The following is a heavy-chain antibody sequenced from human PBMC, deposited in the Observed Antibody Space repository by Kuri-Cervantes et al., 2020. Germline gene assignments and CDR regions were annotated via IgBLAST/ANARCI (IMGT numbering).Heavy chain of an antibody. V-gene: IGHV1-46*01. J-gene: IGHJ4*02. CDR2: INPSGGST. CDR1: GYTFTSYY. Sequence: ASVKVSCKASGYTFTSYYMHWVRQAPGQGLEWMGIINPSGGSTGYAQKFQGRVTMTRDTSTSTVYMELSSLRSEDTAVYYCARAQWLKGVGDYWGQGTLVTVSS. D-gene: IGHD6-19*01. CDR3: ARAQWLKGVGDY.